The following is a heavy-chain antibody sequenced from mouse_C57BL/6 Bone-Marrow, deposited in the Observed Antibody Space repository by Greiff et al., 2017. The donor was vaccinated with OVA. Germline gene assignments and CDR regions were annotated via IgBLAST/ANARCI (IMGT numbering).Heavy chain of an antibody. V-gene: IGHV14-4*01. D-gene: IGHD2-4*01. J-gene: IGHJ2*01. CDR1: GFNIKDDY. Sequence: EVNVVESGAELVRPGASVKLSCTASGFNIKDDYMHWVKQRPEQGLEWIGWIDPENGDTEYASKFQGKATITADTSSNTAYLQLSSLTSEDTAVYYCTSYYDYENYWGQGTTLTVSS. CDR3: TSYYDYENY. CDR2: IDPENGDT.